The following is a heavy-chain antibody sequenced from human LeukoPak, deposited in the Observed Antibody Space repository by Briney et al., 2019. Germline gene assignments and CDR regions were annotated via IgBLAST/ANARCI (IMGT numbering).Heavy chain of an antibody. Sequence: AGGSLRLSCAASGLTISSYSMNWVRQAPGKGLQWVSYISSSSSTIYYADSVKGRFTISRDNAKNSLYLQMNSLRAEDTAVYYCAKGGGAAATHLIDYWGQGTLVTVSS. CDR1: GLTISSYS. CDR3: AKGGGAAATHLIDY. V-gene: IGHV3-48*01. CDR2: ISSSSSTI. D-gene: IGHD6-13*01. J-gene: IGHJ4*02.